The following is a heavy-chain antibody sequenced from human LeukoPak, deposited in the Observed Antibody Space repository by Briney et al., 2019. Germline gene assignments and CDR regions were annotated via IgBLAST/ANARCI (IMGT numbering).Heavy chain of an antibody. CDR1: GGSFSGYY. V-gene: IGHV4-34*01. CDR3: ARGSRSSGWYNPCYFDY. Sequence: SETLSLTCAVYGGSFSGYYWSWIRQPPGKGLEWIGEINHSGSTNYNPSLKSRVTISVDTSKNQFSLKLSSVTAADTAVYYCARGSRSSGWYNPCYFDYWGQGTLVTVSS. CDR2: INHSGST. D-gene: IGHD6-19*01. J-gene: IGHJ4*02.